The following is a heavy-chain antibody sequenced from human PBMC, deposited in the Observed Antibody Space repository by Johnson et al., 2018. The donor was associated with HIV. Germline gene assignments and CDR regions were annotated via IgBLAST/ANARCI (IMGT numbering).Heavy chain of an antibody. CDR2: IYSGGSTI. CDR1: GFTVSSNY. D-gene: IGHD6-13*01. Sequence: VQLVESGGGLIQPGGSLRLSCAASGFTVSSNYMSWVRQAPGKGLEWVSVIYSGGSTIYYADSVKGRFTISRDNAKNSLYLQMNSLRAEDTAVYYCARGDSSSWYEFAFDIWGQGTMVTVSS. V-gene: IGHV3-53*01. J-gene: IGHJ3*02. CDR3: ARGDSSSWYEFAFDI.